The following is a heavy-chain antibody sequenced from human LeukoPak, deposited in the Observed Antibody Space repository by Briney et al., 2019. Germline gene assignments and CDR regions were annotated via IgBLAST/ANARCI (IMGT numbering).Heavy chain of an antibody. CDR1: GFTFSSSA. D-gene: IGHD1-7*01. Sequence: GGSLRLSCAASGFTFSSSAISWVRQAPGQGLEWMGGIIPIFGTANYAQKFQGRVTITTDESTSTAYMELSSLRSEDTAVYYCARDNYAGANWFDPWGQGTLVTVSS. CDR2: IIPIFGTA. J-gene: IGHJ5*02. V-gene: IGHV1-69*05. CDR3: ARDNYAGANWFDP.